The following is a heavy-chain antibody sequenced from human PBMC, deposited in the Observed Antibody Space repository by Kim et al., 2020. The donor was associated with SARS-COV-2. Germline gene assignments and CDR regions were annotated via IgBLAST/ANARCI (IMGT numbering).Heavy chain of an antibody. V-gene: IGHV1-46*01. J-gene: IGHJ4*02. CDR3: ARDLGYCSSTSCRPEGYFDY. CDR2: INPSGGST. CDR1: GYTFTSYY. Sequence: ASVKVSCKASGYTFTSYYMHWVRQAPGQGLEWMGIINPSGGSTSYAQKFQGGVTMTRDTSTSTVYMELSSLRSEDTAVYYCARDLGYCSSTSCRPEGYFDYWGQGTLVTVSS. D-gene: IGHD2-2*01.